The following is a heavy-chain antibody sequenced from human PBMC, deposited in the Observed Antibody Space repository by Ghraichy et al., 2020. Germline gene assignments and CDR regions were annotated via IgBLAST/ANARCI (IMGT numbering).Heavy chain of an antibody. D-gene: IGHD5-24*01. Sequence: ASVKVSCKASGYTFTGYYMHWVRQAPGQWLEWMGWINPNSGGTNYAQKFQGRVTMTRDTSISTAYMELSRLRSDDTAVYYCARSVEMATIYYDYWGQGTLVTVSS. CDR1: GYTFTGYY. CDR3: ARSVEMATIYYDY. J-gene: IGHJ4*02. CDR2: INPNSGGT. V-gene: IGHV1-2*02.